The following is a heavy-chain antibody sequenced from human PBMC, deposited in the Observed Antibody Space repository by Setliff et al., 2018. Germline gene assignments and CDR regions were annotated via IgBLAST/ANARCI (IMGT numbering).Heavy chain of an antibody. CDR2: TIPIFGTT. CDR1: GGTFSSYG. Sequence: SVKVSCKASGGTFSSYGISWARQAPGQGLEWMGGTIPIFGTTDYAQKFQGRVTIITDESTSTAFMQLSSLRSEDTAVYYCVREGVDSRSSTDYRYYMDVWGKGTTVTVSS. D-gene: IGHD3-22*01. J-gene: IGHJ6*03. CDR3: VREGVDSRSSTDYRYYMDV. V-gene: IGHV1-69*05.